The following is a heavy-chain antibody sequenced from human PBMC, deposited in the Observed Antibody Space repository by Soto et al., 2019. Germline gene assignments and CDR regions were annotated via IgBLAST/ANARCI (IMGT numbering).Heavy chain of an antibody. CDR1: GGSISSSSYY. J-gene: IGHJ4*02. V-gene: IGHV4-39*01. D-gene: IGHD3-22*01. CDR2: IYYSGST. Sequence: QLQLQESGPGLVKPSETLSLTCTVSGGSISSSSYYWGWIRQPPGKGLEWIGSIYYSGSTYYNPSLKCRVTISVDTSKNQFSLKLSSVTAADTAVYYCASGYDSSGYTVSWGQGTLVTVSS. CDR3: ASGYDSSGYTVS.